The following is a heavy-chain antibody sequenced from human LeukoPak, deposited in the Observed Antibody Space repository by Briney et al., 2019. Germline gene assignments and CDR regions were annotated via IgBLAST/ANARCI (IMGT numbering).Heavy chain of an antibody. CDR1: GGSISSYY. CDR2: IYYSGST. Sequence: PSETLSLTCTVSGGSISSYYWSWIRQPPGKGLEWIGYIYYSGSTNYNPSLKSRATISVDTSKNQFSLKLRSVTAADTAVYFCARANWFDPWGQGTLVTVSS. CDR3: ARANWFDP. V-gene: IGHV4-59*01. J-gene: IGHJ5*02.